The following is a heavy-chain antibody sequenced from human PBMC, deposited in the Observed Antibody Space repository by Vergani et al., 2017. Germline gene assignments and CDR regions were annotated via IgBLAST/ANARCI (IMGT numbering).Heavy chain of an antibody. J-gene: IGHJ4*02. CDR1: GFTFGDHG. CDR3: ARDSPMGSD. Sequence: QVQLVESGGGVVQPGRSLRLSCAASGFTFGDHGIHWVRRAPGKGLEWVALISYDGTNKYYTNSVRGRFTISRDNTRKSLYLQMDSLRGEDTAVYYCARDSPMGSDWGQGTLVTVSS. V-gene: IGHV3-30-3*01. D-gene: IGHD3-10*01. CDR2: ISYDGTNK.